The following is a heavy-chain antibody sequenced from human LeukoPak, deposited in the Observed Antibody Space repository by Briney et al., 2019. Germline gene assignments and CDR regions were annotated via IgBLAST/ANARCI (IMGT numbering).Heavy chain of an antibody. CDR3: ARASSSWYYYFDY. D-gene: IGHD6-13*01. CDR2: ISGSGGST. CDR1: GFTFSSYG. J-gene: IGHJ4*02. V-gene: IGHV3-23*01. Sequence: GSLRLSCAASGFTFSSYGMRWVRQAPGKGLEWVSAISGSGGSTYYADSVKGRFTISRDNSKNTLYLQMHSLRAEDTAVYYCARASSSWYYYFDYWGQGTLVTVSS.